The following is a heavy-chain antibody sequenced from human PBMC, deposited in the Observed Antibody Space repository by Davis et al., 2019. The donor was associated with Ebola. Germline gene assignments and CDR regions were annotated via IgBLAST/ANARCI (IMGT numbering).Heavy chain of an antibody. Sequence: GGSLRLSCAASGFTFTSYAMSWVRQAPGKGLEWVSAISGSGGSTYYADSVKDRFTISRDNSKNTLYLQMNSLRAEDTAVYYCARAPAASDYYYYGMDVWGQGTTVTVSS. CDR2: ISGSGGST. J-gene: IGHJ6*02. D-gene: IGHD2-2*01. V-gene: IGHV3-23*01. CDR3: ARAPAASDYYYYGMDV. CDR1: GFTFTSYA.